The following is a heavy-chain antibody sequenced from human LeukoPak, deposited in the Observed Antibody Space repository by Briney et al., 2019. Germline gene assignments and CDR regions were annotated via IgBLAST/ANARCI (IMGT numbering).Heavy chain of an antibody. Sequence: GGSLRVSCAASGFTFSSYAMSWVRQAPGNGLEWVSAISGSGGSTYYADSVKGRFTISRDNSKNTLYLQMNSLRAEGTAVYYCAKEGGYTPYYYYGMDVWGQGTTVTVSS. CDR1: GFTFSSYA. CDR3: AKEGGYTPYYYYGMDV. V-gene: IGHV3-23*01. J-gene: IGHJ6*02. CDR2: ISGSGGST. D-gene: IGHD5-12*01.